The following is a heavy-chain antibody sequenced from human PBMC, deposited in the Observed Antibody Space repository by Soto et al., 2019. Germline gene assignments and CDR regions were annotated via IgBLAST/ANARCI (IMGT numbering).Heavy chain of an antibody. CDR1: GFSFDGYA. J-gene: IGHJ5*02. D-gene: IGHD6-6*01. Sequence: EVQLVESGGGLVQPGRSLRLSCAASGFSFDGYAMNWVRQPPGKGLEWVSGISGNSGNIDYADSVKGRFTISRDNAKNTLELHMNSLRAEDTESYYCLNATAYISSHAWFDPWGQGTMVIVSS. CDR3: LNATAYISSHAWFDP. CDR2: ISGNSGNI. V-gene: IGHV3-9*01.